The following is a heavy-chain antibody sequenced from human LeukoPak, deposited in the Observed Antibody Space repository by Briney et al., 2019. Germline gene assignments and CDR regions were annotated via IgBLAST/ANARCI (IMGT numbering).Heavy chain of an antibody. CDR1: GFTFRNYW. CDR2: IKGDEREK. D-gene: IGHD4/OR15-4a*01. J-gene: IGHJ4*02. Sequence: PGGSLRLSCVASGFTFRNYWMSWVRQAPGKGLEWVACIKGDEREKYHVGSVKGRFTISRDNSKNTLYLQMNSLGAEDTAVYYCARRAGAYSHPYDYWGQGTLVTVSS. V-gene: IGHV3-7*03. CDR3: ARRAGAYSHPYDY.